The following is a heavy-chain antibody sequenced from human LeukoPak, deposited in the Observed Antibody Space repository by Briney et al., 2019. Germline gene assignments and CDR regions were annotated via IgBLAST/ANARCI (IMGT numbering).Heavy chain of an antibody. CDR3: ARDGYSYGPPAY. D-gene: IGHD5-18*01. Sequence: SETLSLTCAVYGGAFSGYSWSWIRQPPGKGLEWIGEINHSGSLNYNPSLKSRVTISVDMSKNQLSLNLSSVTAADTAVYYCARDGYSYGPPAYWGQGTLVTVSS. CDR1: GGAFSGYS. CDR2: INHSGSL. V-gene: IGHV4-34*01. J-gene: IGHJ4*02.